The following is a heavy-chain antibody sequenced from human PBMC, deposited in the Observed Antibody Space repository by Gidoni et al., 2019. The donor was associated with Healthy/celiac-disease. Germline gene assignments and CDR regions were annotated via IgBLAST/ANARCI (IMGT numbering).Heavy chain of an antibody. CDR1: GFTFSSYA. CDR2: SSSNGGST. D-gene: IGHD2-15*01. V-gene: IGHV3-64D*06. Sequence: EVQLVESGGGLVQPGGSLRLSCSASGFTFSSYAMHWVRQAPGKGLEYVSASSSNGGSTYYADSVKGRFTISRDNSKNTLYLQMSSLRAEDTAVYYCVKAGPGSWGKGTTVTVSS. J-gene: IGHJ6*04. CDR3: VKAGPGS.